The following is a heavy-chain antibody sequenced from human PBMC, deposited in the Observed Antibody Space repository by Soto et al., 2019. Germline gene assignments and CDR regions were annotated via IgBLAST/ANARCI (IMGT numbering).Heavy chain of an antibody. CDR2: IYHSGST. CDR3: ARDSDDLDILTAANWFDP. V-gene: IGHV4-38-2*02. J-gene: IGHJ5*02. D-gene: IGHD3-9*01. CDR1: GYSISSGYY. Sequence: SETLSLTGAVSGYSISSGYYWGWIRQPPGKGLEWIGSIYHSGSTYYNPSLKSRVTISVDTSKNQFSLKLSSVTAADTAVYYCARDSDDLDILTAANWFDPWGQGTLVTVSS.